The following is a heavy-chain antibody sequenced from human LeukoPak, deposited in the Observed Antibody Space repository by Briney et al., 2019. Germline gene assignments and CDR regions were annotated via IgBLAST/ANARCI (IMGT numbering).Heavy chain of an antibody. Sequence: ASVKVSCKASGYTFTGYYMRWVRQAPGQGLEWMGWINPNSGGTNYAQKFQGRVTMTRDTSISTAYMELSRLRSDDTAVYYCARESYQWFGELALFDYWGQGTLVTVSS. CDR2: INPNSGGT. D-gene: IGHD3-10*01. CDR1: GYTFTGYY. V-gene: IGHV1-2*02. J-gene: IGHJ4*02. CDR3: ARESYQWFGELALFDY.